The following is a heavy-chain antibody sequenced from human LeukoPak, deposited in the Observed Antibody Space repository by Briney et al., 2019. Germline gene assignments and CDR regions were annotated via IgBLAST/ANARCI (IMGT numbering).Heavy chain of an antibody. J-gene: IGHJ5*02. CDR3: ARGRGYSGYDPSWWFDP. D-gene: IGHD5-12*01. Sequence: SETLSLTCTVSGGSISSYYWSWIRQPPGKGLEWIGYIYYSGSTNYNPSLKSRVTISVDTSKNQFSLKLSSVTAADTAVYYYARGRGYSGYDPSWWFDPWGQGTLVTVSS. CDR2: IYYSGST. V-gene: IGHV4-59*01. CDR1: GGSISSYY.